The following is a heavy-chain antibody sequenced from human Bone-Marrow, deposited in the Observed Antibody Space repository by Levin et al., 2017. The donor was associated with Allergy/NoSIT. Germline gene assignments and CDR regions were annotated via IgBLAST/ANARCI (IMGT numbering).Heavy chain of an antibody. Sequence: QPGGSLRLSCAASGFTFSSYAMHWVRQAPGKGLEWVAVISYDGSNKYYADSVKGRFTISRDNSKNTLYLQMNSLRAEDTAVYYCARGEFGYDSSGAELFDYWGQGTLVTVSS. CDR2: ISYDGSNK. V-gene: IGHV3-30-3*01. CDR3: ARGEFGYDSSGAELFDY. J-gene: IGHJ4*02. D-gene: IGHD3-22*01. CDR1: GFTFSSYA.